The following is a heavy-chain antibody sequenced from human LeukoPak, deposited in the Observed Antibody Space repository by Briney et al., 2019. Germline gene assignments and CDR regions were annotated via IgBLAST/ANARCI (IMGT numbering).Heavy chain of an antibody. CDR1: GGSFSGYY. J-gene: IGHJ4*02. Sequence: PSETLSLTCAVYGGSFSGYYWSWIRQPPGKGLEWIGEINHSGSTNYNPSLKSRVTISVDTSKNQFSLKLSSVTAADTAVYYCAREKYCSGGSCPDYWAQGTLVTVSS. CDR2: INHSGST. V-gene: IGHV4-34*01. CDR3: AREKYCSGGSCPDY. D-gene: IGHD2-15*01.